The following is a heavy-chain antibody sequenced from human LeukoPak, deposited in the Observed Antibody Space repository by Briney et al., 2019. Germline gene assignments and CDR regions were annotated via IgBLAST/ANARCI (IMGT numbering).Heavy chain of an antibody. CDR3: AEVTMVRGYYFDY. CDR1: GFTFSSYA. V-gene: IGHV3-23*01. Sequence: GGSLRLSCAASGFTFSSYAMSCVRQAPGKGLEWVSAISGSGGSTYYVDSVKGRFTISRDNSKNTLYLQMNSLRAEDTAVYYCAEVTMVRGYYFDYWGQGTLVTVSS. J-gene: IGHJ4*02. CDR2: ISGSGGST. D-gene: IGHD3-10*01.